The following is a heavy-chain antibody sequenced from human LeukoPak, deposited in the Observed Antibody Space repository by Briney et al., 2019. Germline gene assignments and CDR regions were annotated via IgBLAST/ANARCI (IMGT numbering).Heavy chain of an antibody. Sequence: PGGTLRLSCAASGFTFSSYGMNWVRQAPGKGLEWVSYISSSRSSIHYADSVKGRFTISRDNAKNSLYLQMNSLRAEDTAVYYCARDLGQYYDTSDNWFDPWGQGTLVTVSS. J-gene: IGHJ5*02. V-gene: IGHV3-21*01. CDR1: GFTFSSYG. CDR2: ISSSRSSI. D-gene: IGHD3-22*01. CDR3: ARDLGQYYDTSDNWFDP.